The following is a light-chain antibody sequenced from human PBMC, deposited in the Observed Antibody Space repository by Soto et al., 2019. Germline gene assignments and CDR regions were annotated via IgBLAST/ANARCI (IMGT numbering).Light chain of an antibody. J-gene: IGKJ1*01. CDR1: QSINNW. CDR2: KAS. Sequence: DIQMTQSPSTLSASVGDRVTITCRASQSINNWLVWYQQKPGKAPKLFIFKASTLEIGVPSRFSGSGSGTEFTLSISSLQPDDFATYFCQQYESFPRTFGQGTKVEIK. CDR3: QQYESFPRT. V-gene: IGKV1-5*03.